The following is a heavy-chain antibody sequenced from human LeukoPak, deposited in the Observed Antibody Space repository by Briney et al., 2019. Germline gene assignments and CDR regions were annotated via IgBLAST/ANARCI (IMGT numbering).Heavy chain of an antibody. CDR2: LFNGGTT. CDR3: ARGGPSSRWFDS. V-gene: IGHV4-59*01. Sequence: SETLSLTCTVSGVSISRDHWCWIRQSPGRGLEWIGYLFNGGTTDYNPSLKSRITISVDTSRNQFSLNLNSVTTADTAVYYCARGGPSSRWFDSWGQGTLVTVSA. D-gene: IGHD2-2*01. J-gene: IGHJ5*01. CDR1: GVSISRDH.